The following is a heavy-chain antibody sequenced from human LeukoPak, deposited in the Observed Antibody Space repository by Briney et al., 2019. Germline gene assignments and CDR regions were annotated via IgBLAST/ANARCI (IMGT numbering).Heavy chain of an antibody. D-gene: IGHD2-2*01. CDR1: GYTFTGYC. CDR2: INPNGGGS. V-gene: IGHV1-2*02. Sequence: GASVKVSCKASGYTFTGYCMHWVRQAPGQGLEWMGWINPNGGGSNYAQKFQGRVTMTRDTSISTAYMELSRLRSDDTAVYYCARDSGYCSSTSCYYYYMDVWGKGTTVTVSS. J-gene: IGHJ6*03. CDR3: ARDSGYCSSTSCYYYYMDV.